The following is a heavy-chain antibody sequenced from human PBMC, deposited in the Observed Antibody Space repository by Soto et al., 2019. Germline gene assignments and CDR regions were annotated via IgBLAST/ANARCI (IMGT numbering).Heavy chain of an antibody. CDR2: IYYSGST. CDR1: GGSISSGGYY. V-gene: IGHV4-31*03. CDR3: ARDKGSITMVRGVKIYYYYGMDV. D-gene: IGHD3-10*01. J-gene: IGHJ6*02. Sequence: SETLSLPCTVSGGSISSGGYYWSWIRQHPGKGLEWIGYIYYSGSTYYNPSLKSRFTISVDTSKNQFSLKLSSVTAADTAVYYWARDKGSITMVRGVKIYYYYGMDVWGQGTTVTVSS.